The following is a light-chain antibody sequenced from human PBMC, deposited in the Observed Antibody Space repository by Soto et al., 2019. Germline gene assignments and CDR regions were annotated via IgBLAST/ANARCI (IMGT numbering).Light chain of an antibody. CDR2: GAS. CDR1: QSVSSN. J-gene: IGKJ2*01. Sequence: EIVMTQSPATLSVSPGERATLSCRASQSVSSNLAWYQQKPGQAPRLLIYGASTRATGIPARFSGSGSGTEFTLTISSLQSEDFAVYYCQQYNNWHTLGQGTKVDIK. CDR3: QQYNNWHT. V-gene: IGKV3-15*01.